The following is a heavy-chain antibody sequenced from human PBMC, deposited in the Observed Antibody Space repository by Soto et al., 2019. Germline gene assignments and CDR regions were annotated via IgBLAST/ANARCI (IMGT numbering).Heavy chain of an antibody. CDR1: GGSFSGYY. D-gene: IGHD1-26*01. J-gene: IGHJ4*02. CDR3: ARGSKWYRITIKFDY. V-gene: IGHV4-34*01. Sequence: PSETLSLTCAVYGGSFSGYYWSWIRQPPGKGLEWIGEINHSGSTNYNPSLKSRVTISVDTSKNQFSLKLSSVTAADTAVYYCARGSKWYRITIKFDYWGQGTLVTVS. CDR2: INHSGST.